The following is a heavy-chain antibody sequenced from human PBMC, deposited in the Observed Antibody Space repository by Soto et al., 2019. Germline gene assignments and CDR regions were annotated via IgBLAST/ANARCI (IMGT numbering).Heavy chain of an antibody. V-gene: IGHV1-18*04. Sequence: ASVKVSCKASGYTFTSYGISWVRQAPGQGLEWMGWISAYNGNTNYAQKLQGRVTMTTDTSTSTAYMELRSLRSDDTAVYYCARDLNVLRYCDWLLSPIDYYYYGMDVWGQGTTVTVSS. D-gene: IGHD3-9*01. CDR2: ISAYNGNT. J-gene: IGHJ6*02. CDR3: ARDLNVLRYCDWLLSPIDYYYYGMDV. CDR1: GYTFTSYG.